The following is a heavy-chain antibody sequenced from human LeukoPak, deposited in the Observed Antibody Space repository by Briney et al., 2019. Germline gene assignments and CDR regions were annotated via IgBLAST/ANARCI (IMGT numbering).Heavy chain of an antibody. CDR2: ISGRGGST. Sequence: QPGGSLRLSCAASGFTFSSYAMSWVRQAPGKGLEWVSGISGRGGSTYYADSVKGRFTISRDNSKNTLYLQMNSLGAEDTAVYYCAKVHDSGNYYYGMDVWGQGTTVTVSS. V-gene: IGHV3-23*01. D-gene: IGHD3-10*01. CDR3: AKVHDSGNYYYGMDV. J-gene: IGHJ6*02. CDR1: GFTFSSYA.